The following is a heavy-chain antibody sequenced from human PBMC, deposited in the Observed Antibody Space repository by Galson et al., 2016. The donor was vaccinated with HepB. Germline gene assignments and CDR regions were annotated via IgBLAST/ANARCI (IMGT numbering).Heavy chain of an antibody. CDR2: IKEDGSVK. J-gene: IGHJ4*02. CDR3: ARDVNYGIFDR. D-gene: IGHD3-10*01. Sequence: SLRLSCAASGISFSNYWMTWVRQAPGKGLEWVANIKEDGSVKYYVDSVKGRFIISRDNAKNALYLQLNSLRAEDTAVYCCARDVNYGIFDRWGQGTLVTVSS. CDR1: GISFSNYW. V-gene: IGHV3-7*01.